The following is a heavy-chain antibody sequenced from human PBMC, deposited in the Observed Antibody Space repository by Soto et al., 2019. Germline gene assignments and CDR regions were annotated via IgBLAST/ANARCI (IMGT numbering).Heavy chain of an antibody. D-gene: IGHD3-10*01. CDR2: ISSSSSTI. V-gene: IGHV3-48*02. J-gene: IGHJ6*02. CDR3: ARDPAGWGFGELLYGYYGMDA. Sequence: GGSLRLSCAASGFTFSSYSMNWVRQAPGKGLEWVSYISSSSSTIYYADSVKGRFTISRDNAKNSLYLQMNSLRDEDTAVYYCARDPAGWGFGELLYGYYGMDAWGQGTTVTVSS. CDR1: GFTFSSYS.